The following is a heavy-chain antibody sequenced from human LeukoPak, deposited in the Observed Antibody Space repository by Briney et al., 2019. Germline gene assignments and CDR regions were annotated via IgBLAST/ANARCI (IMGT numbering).Heavy chain of an antibody. D-gene: IGHD3-22*01. Sequence: PGGSLRLSCAASGFTFSSYWMHWVRQAPGKGLVWVSRIDSDGSSTTYADSVKGRFTISRDNAKYTLYLQMNSLRAEDTALYYCIRGFDSSGVVGMDVWGQGTTVTVSS. CDR1: GFTFSSYW. CDR2: IDSDGSST. J-gene: IGHJ6*02. V-gene: IGHV3-74*01. CDR3: IRGFDSSGVVGMDV.